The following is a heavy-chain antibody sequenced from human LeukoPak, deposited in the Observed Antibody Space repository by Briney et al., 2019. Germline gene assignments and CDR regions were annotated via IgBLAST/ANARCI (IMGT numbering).Heavy chain of an antibody. CDR1: GFTLSSYG. D-gene: IGHD3-10*01. V-gene: IGHV3-23*01. Sequence: GGSLRLSCAASGFTLSSYGMSWVRQAPGKGLEWVSSINNSGGSTYYADSVKGRFTISRDNSKNTLSLQMKSLRAEDTAVYYCAKSNGYGLVDIWGQGTMVTVSS. CDR2: INNSGGST. CDR3: AKSNGYGLVDI. J-gene: IGHJ3*02.